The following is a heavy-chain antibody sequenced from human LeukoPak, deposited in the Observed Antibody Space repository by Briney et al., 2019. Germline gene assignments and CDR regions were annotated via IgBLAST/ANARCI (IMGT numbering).Heavy chain of an antibody. V-gene: IGHV3-11*06. CDR1: GFSFSEYY. D-gene: IGHD2-15*01. CDR3: ARDLGGPGV. J-gene: IGHJ6*02. CDR2: ISSGSSYT. Sequence: GGSLRLSCAASGFSFSEYYMSWIRQAPGKGLEWVSCISSGSSYTNYTDSVKGRFTISRDNAKRSLYLQMNSLTDEDTAVYYCARDLGGPGVWGQGTTVTVSS.